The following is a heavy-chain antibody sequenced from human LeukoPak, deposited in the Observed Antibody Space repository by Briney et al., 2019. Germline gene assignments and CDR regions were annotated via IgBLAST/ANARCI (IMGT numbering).Heavy chain of an antibody. J-gene: IGHJ4*02. CDR1: GFTFSRSA. CDR2: ISGNGQQR. Sequence: GGSLRLSCSASGFTFSRSAMTWVRQLPGKGLEWVSTISGNGQQRYYGDSVKGRFSVSRDNSKNTLYLQMDSLRADDSALYYCAKDGNYLDSSGFFIPFDHWAREPWSPSP. D-gene: IGHD3-22*01. V-gene: IGHV3-23*01. CDR3: AKDGNYLDSSGFFIPFDH.